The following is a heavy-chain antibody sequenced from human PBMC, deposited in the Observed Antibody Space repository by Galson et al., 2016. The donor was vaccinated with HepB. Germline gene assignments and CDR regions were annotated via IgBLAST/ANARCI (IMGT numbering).Heavy chain of an antibody. CDR2: VSGTGSRI. CDR3: AKVVGVSGNYWIGAFDI. Sequence: SLRLSCAASGFTVRNYVVTWVRQAPGRGLEWVSSVSGTGSRIEYADSVKGRFTISRDNSDNTLFLQMTSLRAEDTAVYYCAKVVGVSGNYWIGAFDIWGQGTTVTVSS. CDR1: GFTVRNYV. J-gene: IGHJ3*02. V-gene: IGHV3-23*01. D-gene: IGHD1-26*01.